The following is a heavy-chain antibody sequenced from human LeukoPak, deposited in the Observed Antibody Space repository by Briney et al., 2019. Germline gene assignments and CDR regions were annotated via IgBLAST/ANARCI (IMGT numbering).Heavy chain of an antibody. CDR3: ARDPLLYYYGSGSYYNVWFDP. J-gene: IGHJ5*02. CDR1: GYTFTGYY. Sequence: ASVKVSCKASGYTFTGYYMHWVRQAPGQGLEWMGWINPNSGGTNYAQKLQGRVTMTTDTSTSTAYMELRSLRSDDTAVYYCARDPLLYYYGSGSYYNVWFDPWGQGTLVTVSS. V-gene: IGHV1-2*02. CDR2: INPNSGGT. D-gene: IGHD3-10*01.